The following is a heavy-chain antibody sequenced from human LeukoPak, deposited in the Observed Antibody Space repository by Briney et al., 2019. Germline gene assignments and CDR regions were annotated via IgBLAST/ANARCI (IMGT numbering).Heavy chain of an antibody. V-gene: IGHV3-7*01. Sequence: GGSLRLSCAASGFTFSSYWMTWVRHLPGKGLEWVAKIKQDGSEKYYVDSVKGRFTISRDNTRDSLYLQMNSLRAEDTAVYYCARASKILTGYLDYWGQGTLVTVSS. D-gene: IGHD3-9*01. CDR2: IKQDGSEK. CDR1: GFTFSSYW. J-gene: IGHJ4*01. CDR3: ARASKILTGYLDY.